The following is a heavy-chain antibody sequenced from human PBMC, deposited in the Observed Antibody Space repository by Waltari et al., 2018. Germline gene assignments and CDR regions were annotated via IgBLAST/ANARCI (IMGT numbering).Heavy chain of an antibody. CDR2: IGAVTST. V-gene: IGHV3-23*01. CDR1: GFSFRRFG. CDR3: ARVHSLGQYDTSGAESNFDH. J-gene: IGHJ4*02. Sequence: EVQLLEYGGGLVQPGGSLSLSCSASGFSFRRFGMSWVRQAPGKGLEWVSAIGAVTSTYYADSVKGRFTISRDNSKNTLFLQMNSLRAEDTAIYYCARVHSLGQYDTSGAESNFDHWGQGALVTVSS. D-gene: IGHD3-22*01.